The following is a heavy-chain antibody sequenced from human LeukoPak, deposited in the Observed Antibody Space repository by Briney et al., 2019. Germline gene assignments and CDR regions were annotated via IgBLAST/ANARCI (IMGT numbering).Heavy chain of an antibody. V-gene: IGHV4-38-2*01. CDR3: ARLRRLQFSY. CDR2: IYYSGST. Sequence: SETLSLTCAVSGYSISSGYYWGWIRQPPGKGLEWIGSIYYSGSTYYNPSLKSRVTISVDTSKNQFSLKLSSVTAADTAVYYCARLRRLQFSYWGQGTLVTVSS. CDR1: GYSISSGYY. J-gene: IGHJ4*02. D-gene: IGHD4-17*01.